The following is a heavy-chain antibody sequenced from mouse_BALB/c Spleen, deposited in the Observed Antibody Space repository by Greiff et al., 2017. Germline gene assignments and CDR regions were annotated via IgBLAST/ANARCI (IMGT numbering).Heavy chain of an antibody. D-gene: IGHD2-14*01. CDR1: GFTFSDYY. J-gene: IGHJ3*01. CDR2: ISDGGSYT. V-gene: IGHV5-4*02. Sequence: EVKVVESGGGLVKPGGSLKLSCAASGFTFSDYYMYWVRQTPAKRLEWVATISDGGSYTYYPDSVKGRCTISRDNAKNNLYLQMSSLKSEDTAMYYCARDLDYRYDACAYGGQGTLGTVSA. CDR3: ARDLDYRYDACAY.